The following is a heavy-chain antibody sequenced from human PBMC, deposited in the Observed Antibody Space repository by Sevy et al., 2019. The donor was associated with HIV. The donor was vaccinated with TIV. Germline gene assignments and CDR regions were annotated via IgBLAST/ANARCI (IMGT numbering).Heavy chain of an antibody. Sequence: GGSLRLSCAASGFTFSSYSMNWVRQAPGKGLEWVSYISSSSSTIYYADAVKGRFNISRDNAKNSLSLQMNSLRDEDTAVYYCARERKIYDSSGYYFHFDYWGQGTLVTVSS. CDR1: GFTFSSYS. CDR3: ARERKIYDSSGYYFHFDY. V-gene: IGHV3-48*02. D-gene: IGHD3-22*01. CDR2: ISSSSSTI. J-gene: IGHJ4*02.